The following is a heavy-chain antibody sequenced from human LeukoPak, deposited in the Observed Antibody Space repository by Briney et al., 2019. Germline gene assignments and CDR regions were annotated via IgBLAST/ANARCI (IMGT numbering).Heavy chain of an antibody. D-gene: IGHD3-22*01. CDR1: GYSISSGYY. CDR2: IYYSGST. V-gene: IGHV4-38-2*02. CDR3: AREPIVVVIRYYFDY. J-gene: IGHJ4*02. Sequence: SETLSLTCTVSGYSISSGYYWGWIRQPPGKGLEWIGSIYYSGSTYYNPSLKSRVTISVDTSKNQFSLKLSSVTAADTAVYYCAREPIVVVIRYYFDYWGQGTLVTVSS.